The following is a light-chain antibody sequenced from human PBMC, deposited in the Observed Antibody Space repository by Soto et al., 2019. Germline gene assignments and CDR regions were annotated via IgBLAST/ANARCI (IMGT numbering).Light chain of an antibody. CDR3: CSYAGGRSPYV. CDR2: EVS. V-gene: IGLV2-23*02. J-gene: IGLJ1*01. CDR1: TSDVGSYDL. Sequence: QSVLAQPASVSGSPGQSITISCTGTTSDVGSYDLVSWYQQHPGKAPKIMIYEVSKRPSGDSNRFSGSKSGNTASLTISGLQAEDEADYYCCSYAGGRSPYVFGTGTKDTDL.